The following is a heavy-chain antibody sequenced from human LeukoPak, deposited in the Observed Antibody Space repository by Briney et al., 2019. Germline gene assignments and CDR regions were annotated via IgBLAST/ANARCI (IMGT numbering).Heavy chain of an antibody. CDR3: SKDYKHDFNNYGSFDN. J-gene: IGHJ4*02. CDR1: GFTFDDYA. D-gene: IGHD4-4*01. CDR2: INWNSGSI. V-gene: IGHV3-9*01. Sequence: GGSLRLSCAASGFTFDDYAMHWVRRAPGKGLEWVSGINWNSGSIAYADSVKGRFTVSRDNAKNSLYLQLSGLRTEDTALYYCSKDYKHDFNNYGSFDNWGQGTLVTVSS.